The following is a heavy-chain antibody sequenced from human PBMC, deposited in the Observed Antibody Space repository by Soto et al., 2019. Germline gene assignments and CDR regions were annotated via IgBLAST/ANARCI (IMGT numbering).Heavy chain of an antibody. CDR1: GFTFSSYA. CDR2: ISYDGSNK. V-gene: IGHV3-30-3*01. J-gene: IGHJ4*02. Sequence: EGSLRLSCAASGFTFSSYAMHWVRQAPGKGLEWVAVISYDGSNKYYADSVKGRFTISRDNSKNTLYLQMNSLRAEDTAVYYCARPKVVRATGYIDYWGQGTLVTVYS. D-gene: IGHD1-26*01. CDR3: ARPKVVRATGYIDY.